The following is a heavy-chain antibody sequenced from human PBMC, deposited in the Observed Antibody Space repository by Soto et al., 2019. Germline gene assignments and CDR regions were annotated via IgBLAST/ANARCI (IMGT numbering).Heavy chain of an antibody. Sequence: GASVKVSCKASGYTFTGYYMHWVRQAPGQGLEWMGWINPNSGGTNYAQKFQGRVTMTRDTSISTAYMELSRLRSDDTAVYYCARDPIAVAGGWFDPWGQGTLVTVS. J-gene: IGHJ5*02. V-gene: IGHV1-2*02. CDR3: ARDPIAVAGGWFDP. D-gene: IGHD6-19*01. CDR2: INPNSGGT. CDR1: GYTFTGYY.